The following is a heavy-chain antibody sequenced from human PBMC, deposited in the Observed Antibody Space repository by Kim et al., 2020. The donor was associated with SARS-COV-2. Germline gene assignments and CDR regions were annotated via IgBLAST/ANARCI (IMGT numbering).Heavy chain of an antibody. CDR3: ARGDYYDSSGAYYFDY. Sequence: SLKSRVTISVDTSKNQFSLTLSSVTAADTAVYYCARGDYYDSSGAYYFDYWGQGTLVTVSS. V-gene: IGHV4-39*07. D-gene: IGHD3-22*01. J-gene: IGHJ4*02.